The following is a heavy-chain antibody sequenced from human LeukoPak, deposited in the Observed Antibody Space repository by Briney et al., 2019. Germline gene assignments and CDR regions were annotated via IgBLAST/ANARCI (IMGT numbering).Heavy chain of an antibody. V-gene: IGHV4-59*11. CDR1: GGSISSHY. D-gene: IGHD1-26*01. Sequence: PSETLSLTCTVSGGSISSHYWSWIRQPPGKGLEWIGYIYYSGSTNYNPSLKGRVTISVDTSKNQFSLKLSSVTTADTAVYYCASLVGATTGFDYWGQGTLVTVSS. CDR3: ASLVGATTGFDY. J-gene: IGHJ4*02. CDR2: IYYSGST.